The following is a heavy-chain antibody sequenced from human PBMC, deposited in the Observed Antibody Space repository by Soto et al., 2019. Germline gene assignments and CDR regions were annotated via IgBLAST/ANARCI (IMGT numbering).Heavy chain of an antibody. Sequence: QVQLVQSGAEVKKPGASVKVSCKASCYTFTSYGISWVRQSPGQGLEWMGWISAYNGNTNYAQQLQGRVTMTTDTSTSTGYMELRRLRSDDTAVYYCARDPALYSSGVTVDYWGQGTLVTVSS. CDR1: CYTFTSYG. V-gene: IGHV1-18*01. J-gene: IGHJ4*02. D-gene: IGHD6-19*01. CDR2: ISAYNGNT. CDR3: ARDPALYSSGVTVDY.